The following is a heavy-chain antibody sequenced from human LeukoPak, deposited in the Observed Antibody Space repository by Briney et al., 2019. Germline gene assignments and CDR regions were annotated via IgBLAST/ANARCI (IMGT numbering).Heavy chain of an antibody. CDR3: ARAHDRNWNDDEDGNWFDP. J-gene: IGHJ5*02. V-gene: IGHV1-69*13. CDR1: GGTFSSYA. D-gene: IGHD1-1*01. CDR2: IIPTFGTA. Sequence: ASVKVSCKVSGGTFSSYAISWVRQAPGQGLEWMGGIIPTFGTANYAQKFQGRVTITADESTSTAYMELSSLRSEDTAVYYCARAHDRNWNDDEDGNWFDPWGQGTLVTVSS.